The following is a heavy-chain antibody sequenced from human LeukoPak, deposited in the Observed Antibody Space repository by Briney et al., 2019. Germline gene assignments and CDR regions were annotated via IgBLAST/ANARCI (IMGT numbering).Heavy chain of an antibody. D-gene: IGHD3-22*01. Sequence: GGSLRLSCAASDFSVNTNFMNWVRQAPGKGLEWVAVISYDGSDKDYADSVKGRFTISRDNSKNTLYLQMNSLRAEDTAVYYCARERGEDYYESSGPLEHWGQGTLVTVSS. CDR2: ISYDGSDK. CDR3: ARERGEDYYESSGPLEH. V-gene: IGHV3-30-3*01. CDR1: DFSVNTNF. J-gene: IGHJ1*01.